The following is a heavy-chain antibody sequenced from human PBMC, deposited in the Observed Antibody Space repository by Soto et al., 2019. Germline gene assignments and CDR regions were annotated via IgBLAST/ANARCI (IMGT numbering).Heavy chain of an antibody. CDR1: GYTFTSYY. J-gene: IGHJ4*02. CDR3: ARDMREGLSGWHGVDY. CDR2: VNPSSGVT. V-gene: IGHV1-46*01. Sequence: GASVKVSCKPFGYTFTSYYIHWVRQAPGEGLEWMGIVNPSSGVTGYTQKFQGRVTMTTDTSTSTVYMELSSLRSEDTAVYYCARDMREGLSGWHGVDYWGQGTLVTVSS. D-gene: IGHD6-19*01.